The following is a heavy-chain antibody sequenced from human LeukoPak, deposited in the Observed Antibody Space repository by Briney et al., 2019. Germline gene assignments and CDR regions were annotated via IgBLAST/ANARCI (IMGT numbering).Heavy chain of an antibody. CDR1: GFTFDDYA. D-gene: IGHD1-26*01. J-gene: IGHJ3*02. V-gene: IGHV3-9*01. Sequence: GGSLRLSCAASGFTFDDYAMHWVRQAPGKGLEWVSGISWNSGSIGYADSVKGRFTISRDNAKNSLYLQMNSLRAEDTALYYCAKGIGGATHDAFDIWGQGTKVTVSS. CDR2: ISWNSGSI. CDR3: AKGIGGATHDAFDI.